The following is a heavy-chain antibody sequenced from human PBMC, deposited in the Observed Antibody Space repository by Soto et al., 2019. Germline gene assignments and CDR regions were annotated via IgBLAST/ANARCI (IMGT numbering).Heavy chain of an antibody. CDR3: VRGGTTVATIGDH. CDR2: INWKSDI. Sequence: GGSLRLSCAVSGFTFDDNAMHWVRQAPEKGLEWVSGINWKSDIGYADSVKGRFTISRDNAENSLYLQMNTLRDDDTAVYYCVRGGTTVATIGDHWGQGTLVTVSS. CDR1: GFTFDDNA. V-gene: IGHV3-9*01. D-gene: IGHD4-17*01. J-gene: IGHJ4*02.